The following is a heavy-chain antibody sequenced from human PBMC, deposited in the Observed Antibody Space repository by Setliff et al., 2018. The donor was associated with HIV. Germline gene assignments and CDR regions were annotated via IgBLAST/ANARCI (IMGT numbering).Heavy chain of an antibody. CDR2: ISGSGGST. Sequence: PGGSLRLSCAASGFTFSSYAMSWVRQAPGKGLEWVSAISGSGGSTYYADSVKGRLTISRDNSKNTLYLQMNSLRAEDTAVYYCAKARGGGSYLFDYWGQGTLVTVSS. CDR1: GFTFSSYA. D-gene: IGHD1-26*01. V-gene: IGHV3-23*01. CDR3: AKARGGGSYLFDY. J-gene: IGHJ4*02.